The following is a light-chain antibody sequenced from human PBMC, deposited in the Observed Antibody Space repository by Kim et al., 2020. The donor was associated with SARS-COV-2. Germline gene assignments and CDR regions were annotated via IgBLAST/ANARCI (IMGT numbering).Light chain of an antibody. Sequence: IQMTQSPSSLSASVGDRVTITCRASQSISNYLNWYQQKPGKAPKVLIYAASILQSGVPSRFSGSGSGTDFTLTISSLQPEVFATYYCQQSYSNPPEYTFGQGTKLEIK. V-gene: IGKV1-39*01. CDR1: QSISNY. CDR3: QQSYSNPPEYT. J-gene: IGKJ2*01. CDR2: AAS.